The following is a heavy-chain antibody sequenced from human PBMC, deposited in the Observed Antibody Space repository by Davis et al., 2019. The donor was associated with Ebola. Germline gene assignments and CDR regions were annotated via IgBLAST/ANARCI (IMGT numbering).Heavy chain of an antibody. CDR2: IDTDGSGT. Sequence: PGGSLRLSCAASGFPFSTYWMHWVRQAPGKGLVWVSRIDTDGSGTIYADSVKGRFTISRDNAKNTLYLQMNSLRAEDTAIYYCTRGVPNLSFFDQWGQGALVTVPS. CDR1: GFPFSTYW. D-gene: IGHD5-24*01. CDR3: TRGVPNLSFFDQ. V-gene: IGHV3-74*01. J-gene: IGHJ4*02.